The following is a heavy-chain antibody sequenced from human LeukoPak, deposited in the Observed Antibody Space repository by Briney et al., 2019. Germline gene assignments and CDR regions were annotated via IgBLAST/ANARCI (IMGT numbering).Heavy chain of an antibody. CDR3: ARDQGVKVVIDY. CDR2: INPNSGGT. J-gene: IGHJ4*02. Sequence: ASVKVSCKASGYTFTGYYMHWVQQAPGQGLEWMGWINPNSGGTNYAQKFQGRVTMTRDTSISTAYMELSRLRSDDTAVYYCARDQGVKVVIDYWGQGTLVTVSS. V-gene: IGHV1-2*02. D-gene: IGHD2-2*01. CDR1: GYTFTGYY.